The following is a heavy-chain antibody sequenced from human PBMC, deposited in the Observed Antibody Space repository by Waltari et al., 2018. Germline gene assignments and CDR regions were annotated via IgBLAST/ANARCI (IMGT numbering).Heavy chain of an antibody. Sequence: QVQLQESGPGLVKPSETLSLTCTVSGGSISSYYWSWIRQPAGKGLEWIGRIYTSGSTNYNPPLKSRVTMSVDTSKNQFSLKLSPVTAADTAVYYCARGGIVATIGYYYYYYMDVWGKGTTVTISS. V-gene: IGHV4-4*07. CDR3: ARGGIVATIGYYYYYYMDV. CDR1: GGSISSYY. CDR2: IYTSGST. D-gene: IGHD6-25*01. J-gene: IGHJ6*03.